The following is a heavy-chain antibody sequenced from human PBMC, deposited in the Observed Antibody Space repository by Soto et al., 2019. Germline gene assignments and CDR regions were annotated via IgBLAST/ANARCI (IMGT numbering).Heavy chain of an antibody. J-gene: IGHJ3*02. Sequence: GASVKVSCKASGYTFSSYYMNWVRQAPGQGLEWLGIINPSGGYTTYAQRFLGRVTMTSDTSTSTAYMELSSLRSEDTAVYYCAASIIMIVVVTRGVFNIWGKGKMVTVS. V-gene: IGHV1-46*01. CDR1: GYTFSSYY. CDR2: INPSGGYT. D-gene: IGHD3-22*01. CDR3: AASIIMIVVVTRGVFNI.